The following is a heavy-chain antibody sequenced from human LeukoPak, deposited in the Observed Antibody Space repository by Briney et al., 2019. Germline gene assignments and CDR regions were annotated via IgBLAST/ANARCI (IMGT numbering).Heavy chain of an antibody. CDR3: ARVGDWGITGTAGDRWFDP. Sequence: SVKVSCKASGGTFSSYAIGWVRQAPGQGLEWMGGIIPIFGTANYAQKFQGRVTITADESTSTAYMELSSLRSEDTAVYYCARVGDWGITGTAGDRWFDPWGQGTLVTVSS. J-gene: IGHJ5*02. V-gene: IGHV1-69*13. CDR2: IIPIFGTA. D-gene: IGHD1-20*01. CDR1: GGTFSSYA.